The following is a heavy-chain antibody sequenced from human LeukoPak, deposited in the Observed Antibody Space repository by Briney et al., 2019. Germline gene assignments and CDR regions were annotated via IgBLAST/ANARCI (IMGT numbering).Heavy chain of an antibody. CDR3: AKALRAGHRPVYTYYYMDV. D-gene: IGHD5/OR15-5a*01. V-gene: IGHV3-23*01. Sequence: GGSLRLSCAASEFTFNSYAMNWVRQAPGKGLAWVSTISGSGDTTYYADSVRGRFTISRDKSKNTVFLQMNSLRADDTAVYYCAKALRAGHRPVYTYYYMDVWGKGTTVTVS. CDR1: EFTFNSYA. J-gene: IGHJ6*03. CDR2: ISGSGDTT.